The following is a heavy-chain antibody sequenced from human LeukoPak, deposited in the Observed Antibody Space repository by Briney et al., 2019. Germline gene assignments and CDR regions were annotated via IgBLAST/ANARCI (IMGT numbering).Heavy chain of an antibody. J-gene: IGHJ6*03. V-gene: IGHV4-59*01. CDR2: IYYSGST. Sequence: PSETLSLTCTVSGGSISSYYWSWIRQPPGKGLEWIGHIYYSGSTNYNPSLKSRVTISVDTSKNQFSLRLSSVTAADTAVYYCARLGYCSGGSCYAHAPYYYYYYMDVWGKGTTVTVSS. D-gene: IGHD2-15*01. CDR3: ARLGYCSGGSCYAHAPYYYYYYMDV. CDR1: GGSISSYY.